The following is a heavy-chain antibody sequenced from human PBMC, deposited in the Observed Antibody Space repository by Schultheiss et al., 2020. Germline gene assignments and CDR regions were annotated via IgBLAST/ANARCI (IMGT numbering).Heavy chain of an antibody. CDR2: IYYSGST. CDR3: ARVVRNYYYGMDV. V-gene: IGHV4-30-4*01. Sequence: SETLSLTCTVSGGSISSGDYYWSWIRQPPGKGLEWIGYIYYSGSTYYNPSLKSRVTISVDTSKNQFSLKLSSVTAADTAVYYCARVVRNYYYGMDVWGQGTTVTVSS. J-gene: IGHJ6*02. CDR1: GGSISSGDYY.